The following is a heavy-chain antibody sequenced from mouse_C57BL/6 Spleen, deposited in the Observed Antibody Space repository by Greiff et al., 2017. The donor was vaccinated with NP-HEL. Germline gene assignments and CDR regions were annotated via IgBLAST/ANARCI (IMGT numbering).Heavy chain of an antibody. D-gene: IGHD1-1*01. V-gene: IGHV1-74*01. Sequence: QVQLQQPGAELVKPGASVKVSCKASGYTFTSYWMHWVKQRPGQGLEWIGRIHPSDSDTNYNQKFKGKATLTVDKSSSPAYMQLSSLTSEDSAVYYCAIGGHYYGSSYEAYWGQGTLVTVSA. J-gene: IGHJ3*01. CDR2: IHPSDSDT. CDR1: GYTFTSYW. CDR3: AIGGHYYGSSYEAY.